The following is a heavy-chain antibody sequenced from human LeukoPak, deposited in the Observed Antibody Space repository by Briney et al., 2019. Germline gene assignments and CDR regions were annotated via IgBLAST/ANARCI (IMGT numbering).Heavy chain of an antibody. V-gene: IGHV4-59*01. Sequence: PSETLSLTCTVSGGSISNYYWSWIRQSPGRGLEWIGYIYYTGSTNYNPSLRSRLTISVDTSKNQFSLKLSSVTAADTAVYYCARGSGSSYFDLWGQGTLVTVSS. CDR3: ARGSGSSYFDL. CDR2: IYYTGST. J-gene: IGHJ4*02. CDR1: GGSISNYY. D-gene: IGHD1-26*01.